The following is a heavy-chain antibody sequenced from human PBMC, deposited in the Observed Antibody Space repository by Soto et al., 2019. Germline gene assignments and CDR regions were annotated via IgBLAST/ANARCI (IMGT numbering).Heavy chain of an antibody. D-gene: IGHD6-13*01. CDR3: ASYGRIAAAACNLFAPSAQRPLVNV. CDR1: GYTCTSYG. CDR2: LSAYNGNT. J-gene: IGHJ6*01. V-gene: IGHV1-18*04. Sequence: GASVKVSGKASGYTCTSYGISWVRPAPVRGREGMGWLSAYNGNTNYAQKLQGRVTMTTDTSTSRACMELRGLRSDDTAVYYWASYGRIAAAACNLFAPSAQRPLVNV.